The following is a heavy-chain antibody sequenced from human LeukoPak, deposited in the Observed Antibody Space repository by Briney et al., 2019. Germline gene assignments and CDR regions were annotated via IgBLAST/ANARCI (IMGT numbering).Heavy chain of an antibody. V-gene: IGHV1-69*13. J-gene: IGHJ3*02. Sequence: ASENVSCKASGDTFSNYVISWFRQAPGQGLEWMGGIIPIFGTTHFAQKFQGRVTFTADDSTTTAYMELSSLRSEDTAVYYCARDDPDIVVIPGAADIWGQGTLVTVSS. CDR2: IIPIFGTT. CDR3: ARDDPDIVVIPGAADI. CDR1: GDTFSNYV. D-gene: IGHD2-15*01.